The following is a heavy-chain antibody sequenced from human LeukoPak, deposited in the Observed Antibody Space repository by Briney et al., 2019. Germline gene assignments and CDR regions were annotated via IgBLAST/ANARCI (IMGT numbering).Heavy chain of an antibody. CDR1: GGTFSSYA. CDR3: ARSGSPPGSGSQYFDY. Sequence: SVKVSCKASGGTFSSYAISWVRQAPGQGLEWMGGIIPIFGTANYAQKFQGRVTITADESTSTAYMELSSLRSEDTAVYYCARSGSPPGSGSQYFDYWGQGTLVTVSS. J-gene: IGHJ4*02. CDR2: IIPIFGTA. V-gene: IGHV1-69*13. D-gene: IGHD3-10*01.